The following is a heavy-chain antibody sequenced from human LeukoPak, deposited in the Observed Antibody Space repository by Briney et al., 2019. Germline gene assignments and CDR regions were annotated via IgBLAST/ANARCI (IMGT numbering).Heavy chain of an antibody. CDR3: AKACQAATGSDASDI. D-gene: IGHD6-13*01. Sequence: PGGSLRLSCAASGFTFKTYTMHWVRQAPGMGLEWVSSISSSSSYIFYADSVKGRFTISRDNAKNSLYLQMNSLRPEDTALYYCAKACQAATGSDASDIWGQGTMVTVSS. CDR1: GFTFKTYT. V-gene: IGHV3-21*04. CDR2: ISSSSSYI. J-gene: IGHJ3*02.